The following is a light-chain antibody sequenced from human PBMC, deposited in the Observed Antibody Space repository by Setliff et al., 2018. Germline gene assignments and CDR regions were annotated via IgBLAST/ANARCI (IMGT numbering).Light chain of an antibody. CDR3: LLYSGATVL. CDR1: TGAVTSGHH. Sequence: QTVVTQEPSLTVSPGGTVTLTCASSTGAVTSGHHPNWVQQKPGQAPTTLIYSATSKYSWTPARFSGSLLGGKAALTLSGVQPEDEATYYCLLYSGATVLVGGGTK. J-gene: IGLJ2*01. CDR2: SAT. V-gene: IGLV7-43*01.